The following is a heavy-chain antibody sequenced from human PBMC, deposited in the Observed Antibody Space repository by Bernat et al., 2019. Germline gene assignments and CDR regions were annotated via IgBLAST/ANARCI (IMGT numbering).Heavy chain of an antibody. Sequence: QVQLVESEGGVVQPGRSLRLSCAASGFTFSSYGMHWVRQAPGKGLEWVAVISYDGSNKYYADSVKGRFTISRDNSKNTLYLQMNSLRAEDTAVYYCAKDGTGLAAADYWGQGTLVTVSS. D-gene: IGHD6-13*01. CDR1: GFTFSSYG. V-gene: IGHV3-30*18. CDR3: AKDGTGLAAADY. J-gene: IGHJ4*02. CDR2: ISYDGSNK.